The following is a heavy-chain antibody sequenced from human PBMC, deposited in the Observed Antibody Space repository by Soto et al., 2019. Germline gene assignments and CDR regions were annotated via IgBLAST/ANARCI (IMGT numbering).Heavy chain of an antibody. V-gene: IGHV3-23*01. J-gene: IGHJ4*02. CDR3: AKGSSNSRPYYFDY. Sequence: PGGSLRLSCEASXFTFSTYVMSWVRQAPGQGLEWVSAITGGADDTYNADSVRGRFTISRDNSKNTLYLQMNSLRAEDTAVYYCAKGSSNSRPYYFDYWGQGTLVTVSS. D-gene: IGHD2-2*01. CDR1: XFTFSTYV. CDR2: ITGGADDT.